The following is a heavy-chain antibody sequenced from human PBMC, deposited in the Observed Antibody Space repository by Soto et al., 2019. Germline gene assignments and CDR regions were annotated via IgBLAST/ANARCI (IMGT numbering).Heavy chain of an antibody. CDR2: INPETGGT. V-gene: IGHV1-2*02. CDR3: ARERYQVISDGMDV. D-gene: IGHD2-2*01. J-gene: IGHJ6*02. Sequence: GXSVKVSCXASGSTFTCYYVHLVREAPGQGLEWMGWINPETGGTSYAQKFQGRVTLSRDTSINTAYLELSRLRFDDAAVYFCARERYQVISDGMDVWGQGTTVTVSS. CDR1: GSTFTCYY.